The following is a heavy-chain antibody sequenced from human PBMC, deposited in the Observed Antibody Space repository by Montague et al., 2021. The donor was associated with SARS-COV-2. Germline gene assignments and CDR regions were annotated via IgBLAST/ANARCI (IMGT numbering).Heavy chain of an antibody. Sequence: SLRLSCAASGFTLSSYGMHWVRQAPGKGLEWVAVISHDGSNKYCADSVKGRFTISRDNSKNTLYLQMNSLRAEDTAVYYCARVASPDLLWFGEVYYQYGMDVWGQGTTVTVSS. D-gene: IGHD3-10*01. CDR3: ARVASPDLLWFGEVYYQYGMDV. CDR2: ISHDGSNK. CDR1: GFTLSSYG. V-gene: IGHV3-30-3*01. J-gene: IGHJ6*02.